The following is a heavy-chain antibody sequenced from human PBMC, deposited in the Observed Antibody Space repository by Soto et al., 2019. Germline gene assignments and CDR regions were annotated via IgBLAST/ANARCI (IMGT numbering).Heavy chain of an antibody. J-gene: IGHJ4*02. CDR3: ARQLSHICDS. V-gene: IGHV5-51*01. CDR1: GYKFGSAW. D-gene: IGHD3-3*02. Sequence: ESLKISCKGVGYKFGSAWIGWVRQMPGKGLEWMGIIKPGTSDIRYSPSCRGHVTISADEAVSTAYLQWSSLKASDTAMYYCARQLSHICDSWGQGTLVTVSS. CDR2: IKPGTSDI.